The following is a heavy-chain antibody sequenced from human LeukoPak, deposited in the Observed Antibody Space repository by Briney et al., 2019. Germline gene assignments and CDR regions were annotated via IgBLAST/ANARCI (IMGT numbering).Heavy chain of an antibody. CDR3: ARDSSVRGVMRY. D-gene: IGHD3-10*01. CDR2: ISSCGSTI. Sequence: PGGSLRLSCAASGFTFSSYEMNWVRQAPGKGLDWVSYISSCGSTIYYADSVKGRFTISRDNAKNSLYLQMNSLRAEDTAVYYCARDSSVRGVMRYWSQGTLVTVSS. CDR1: GFTFSSYE. V-gene: IGHV3-48*03. J-gene: IGHJ4*02.